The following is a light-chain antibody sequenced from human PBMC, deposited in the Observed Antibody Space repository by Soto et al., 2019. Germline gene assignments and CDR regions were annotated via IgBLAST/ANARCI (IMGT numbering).Light chain of an antibody. CDR2: AAS. V-gene: IGKV1-27*01. CDR3: QRYNSAPPSWT. J-gene: IGKJ1*01. CDR1: QGISNY. Sequence: DIQMTQSPSSLSASVGDRVTITCRASQGISNYLAWYRQKPWKVPKLLIYAASTLQSGVPSRFSGSGSGTDFTLTISSLRREHVAILFCQRYNSAPPSWTFGQGTKVEIK.